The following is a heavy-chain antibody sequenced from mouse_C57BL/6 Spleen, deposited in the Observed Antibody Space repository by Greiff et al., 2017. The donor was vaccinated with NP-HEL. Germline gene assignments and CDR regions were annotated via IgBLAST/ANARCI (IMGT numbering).Heavy chain of an antibody. CDR3: ARDRTSFDYYAMDY. CDR1: GFTFSSYA. V-gene: IGHV5-4*01. J-gene: IGHJ4*01. Sequence: EVMLVESGGGLVKPGGSLKLSCAASGFTFSSYAMSWVRQTPEKRLEWVATISDGGSYTYYPDNVKGRFTISRDNAKNNLYLQMSHLKSEDTAMYYCARDRTSFDYYAMDYWGQGTSVTVSS. CDR2: ISDGGSYT.